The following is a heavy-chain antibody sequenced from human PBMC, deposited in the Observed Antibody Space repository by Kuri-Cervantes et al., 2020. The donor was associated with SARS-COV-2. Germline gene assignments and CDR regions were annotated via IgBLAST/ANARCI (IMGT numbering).Heavy chain of an antibody. V-gene: IGHV1-46*01. CDR1: GYTFTGYY. J-gene: IGHJ4*02. CDR2: INPSGGST. CDR3: ARSVVVVAAPYDY. D-gene: IGHD2-15*01. Sequence: ASVKVSCKASGYTFTGYYMHWVRQAPGQGLEWMGIINPSGGSTSYAQKFQGRVTMTRDTSTSTVYMELGSLRSEDTSVYYCARSVVVVAAPYDYWGQGTLVTVSS.